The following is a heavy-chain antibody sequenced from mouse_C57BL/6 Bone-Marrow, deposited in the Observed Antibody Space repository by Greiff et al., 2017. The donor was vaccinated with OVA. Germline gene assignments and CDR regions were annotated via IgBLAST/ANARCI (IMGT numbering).Heavy chain of an antibody. Sequence: QVQLQQPGAELVKPGASVKLSCKASGYTFTSYWMQWVKQRPGQGLEWIGEIDPSDSYTNYNQKFKGKATLTVDTSSSTAYMQLSSLTSEDSAVYYCARRTARDGDWGQGTTLTVSS. J-gene: IGHJ2*01. CDR1: GYTFTSYW. V-gene: IGHV1-50*01. D-gene: IGHD1-2*01. CDR2: IDPSDSYT. CDR3: ARRTARDGD.